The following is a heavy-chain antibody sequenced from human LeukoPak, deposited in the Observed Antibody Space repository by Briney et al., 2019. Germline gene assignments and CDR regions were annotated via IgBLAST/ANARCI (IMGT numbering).Heavy chain of an antibody. V-gene: IGHV1-46*01. CDR3: ARINYRPIIKFFDF. Sequence: ASVKVSCKASGYTFTTYFLHWVRQAPGQGLEWMGIIDPSSGGSTSAQKLQGRVTMTTDTSTSTAYMELRSLRSDDTAVYYCARINYRPIIKFFDFWGQGTLVTVSS. J-gene: IGHJ4*02. CDR2: IDPSSGGS. D-gene: IGHD4-11*01. CDR1: GYTFTTYF.